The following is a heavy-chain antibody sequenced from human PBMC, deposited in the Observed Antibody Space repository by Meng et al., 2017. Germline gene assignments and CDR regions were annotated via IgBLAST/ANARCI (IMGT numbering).Heavy chain of an antibody. Sequence: ASVKVSCKASGYTFTSYGISWVRQAPGQGLEWMGWISAYNGNTNYAQKLQGRVTMTTDTSTSTAYMELRSMRSDDTDVYYCARDGLRYFDWSNSPFDYWGQGTLVTVSS. J-gene: IGHJ4*02. D-gene: IGHD3-9*01. CDR3: ARDGLRYFDWSNSPFDY. CDR1: GYTFTSYG. V-gene: IGHV1-18*01. CDR2: ISAYNGNT.